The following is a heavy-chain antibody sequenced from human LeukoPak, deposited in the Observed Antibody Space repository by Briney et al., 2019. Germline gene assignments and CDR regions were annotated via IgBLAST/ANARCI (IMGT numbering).Heavy chain of an antibody. D-gene: IGHD1-14*01. CDR1: GGTLSSYA. CDR3: ARGRHDDNLDY. J-gene: IGHJ4*02. V-gene: IGHV1-69*13. Sequence: GASVKVSCKTSGGTLSSYAISWVRQAPGQGLEWMGGIIPIFGTPNYAQKFQGRVTITADESTSTAYMELSSLRSEDTAVYYCARGRHDDNLDYWGQGTPVTVSS. CDR2: IIPIFGTP.